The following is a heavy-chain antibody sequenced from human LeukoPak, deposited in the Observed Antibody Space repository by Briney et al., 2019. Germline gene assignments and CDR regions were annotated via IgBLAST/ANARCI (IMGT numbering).Heavy chain of an antibody. V-gene: IGHV3-30-3*01. CDR3: ARALEMYYYDSSGYYSVDY. Sequence: GRSLRLSCAASGFTFDDYAMHWVRQAPGKGLEWVAVISYDGSNKYYADSVKGRFTISRDNSKNTLYLQMNSLRAEDTAVYYCARALEMYYYDSSGYYSVDYWGQGTLVTVSS. CDR1: GFTFDDYA. J-gene: IGHJ4*02. CDR2: ISYDGSNK. D-gene: IGHD3-22*01.